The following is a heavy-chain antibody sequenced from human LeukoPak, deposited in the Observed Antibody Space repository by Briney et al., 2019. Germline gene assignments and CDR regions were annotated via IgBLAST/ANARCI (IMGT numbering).Heavy chain of an antibody. D-gene: IGHD5-12*01. J-gene: IGHJ4*02. Sequence: PSETLSLTCAVSGGSISSGGYSWSWIRQPPGKGLEWIGYIYHSGSTYYNPSLKSRVTISVDRSKNQFSLKLSSVTAADTAVYYCARERGGYTLDYWGQGTLVTVSS. CDR3: ARERGGYTLDY. V-gene: IGHV4-30-2*01. CDR1: GGSISSGGYS. CDR2: IYHSGST.